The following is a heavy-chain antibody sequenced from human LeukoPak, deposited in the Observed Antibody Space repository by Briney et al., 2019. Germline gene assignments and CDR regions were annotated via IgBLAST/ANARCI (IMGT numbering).Heavy chain of an antibody. CDR3: AGEVGDYYDSSGSFGY. Sequence: GGSLRLSCAASGFTFSTYNMNWVRQAPGKGLEWVSYISSSGSTKYYADSVKGRFTISRDNVKNSLFLQMNSLSDEDTAVYYCAGEVGDYYDSSGSFGYWGQGTLVTVSS. CDR2: ISSSGSTK. D-gene: IGHD3-22*01. CDR1: GFTFSTYN. J-gene: IGHJ4*02. V-gene: IGHV3-48*02.